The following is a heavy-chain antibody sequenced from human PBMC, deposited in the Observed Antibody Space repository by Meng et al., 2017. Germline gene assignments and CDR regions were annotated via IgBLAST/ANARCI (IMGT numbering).Heavy chain of an antibody. Sequence: GESLKISCAASGFTFSNAWMSWVRQAPGKGLEWVGRIKSKTDGGTTDYAAPVKGRFTISRDDSKSTLYLQMNSLKTEDTAMYYCTTDYDSSGYHMYYFDYWGQGTLVTVSS. V-gene: IGHV3-15*01. D-gene: IGHD3-22*01. J-gene: IGHJ4*02. CDR3: TTDYDSSGYHMYYFDY. CDR1: GFTFSNAW. CDR2: IKSKTDGGTT.